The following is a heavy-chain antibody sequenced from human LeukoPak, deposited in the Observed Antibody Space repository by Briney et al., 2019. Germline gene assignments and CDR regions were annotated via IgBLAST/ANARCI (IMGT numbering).Heavy chain of an antibody. D-gene: IGHD6-13*01. CDR3: ARSVRGYSSSWAAEYFQH. Sequence: ASVKVSCKASGGTFSSYAISWVRQAPGQGLEWMGRIIPILGIANYAQKFQGRVTITADKSTSTAYMELSSLRSEDTAVYYCARSVRGYSSSWAAEYFQHWGQGTLVTVSS. CDR1: GGTFSSYA. CDR2: IIPILGIA. J-gene: IGHJ1*01. V-gene: IGHV1-69*04.